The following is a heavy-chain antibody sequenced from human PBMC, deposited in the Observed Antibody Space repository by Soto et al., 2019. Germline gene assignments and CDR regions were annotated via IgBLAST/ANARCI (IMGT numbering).Heavy chain of an antibody. J-gene: IGHJ6*02. Sequence: ASVKVSCKASGYTFTSYYMHWVRQAPEQGREWMAIINPSGDSTSYAQKFQGIVTMTRDTSTSTGDMELSSLRSEDTAVYYCAGEARPNYYDRSGYTLSPYGMGVWGEG. V-gene: IGHV1-46*01. D-gene: IGHD3-22*01. CDR3: AGEARPNYYDRSGYTLSPYGMGV. CDR2: INPSGDST. CDR1: GYTFTSYY.